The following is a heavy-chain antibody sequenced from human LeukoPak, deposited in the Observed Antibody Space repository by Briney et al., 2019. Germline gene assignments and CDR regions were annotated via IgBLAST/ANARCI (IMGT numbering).Heavy chain of an antibody. D-gene: IGHD6-6*01. CDR1: GFTFSSYW. CDR2: ISNSGVST. J-gene: IGHJ6*03. V-gene: IGHV3-23*01. Sequence: GGSLRLSCAASGFTFSSYWMLWVRQAPGKGLEWVSAISNSGVSTYYADSVKGRFTISRDNSKNTLYLQVDSLRAEDTAVYYCARMSSTEIYYFYYMDVWGKGTTVTVSS. CDR3: ARMSSTEIYYFYYMDV.